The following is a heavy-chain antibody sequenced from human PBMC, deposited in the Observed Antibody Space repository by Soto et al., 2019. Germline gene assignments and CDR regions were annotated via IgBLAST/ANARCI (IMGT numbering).Heavy chain of an antibody. CDR1: GGTFSSYT. Sequence: SVKVSCTASGGTFSSYTISWVRQAPGQGLEWMGRIIPILGIANYAQKFQGRVTITADKSTSTAYMELSSLRSEDTAVYYCARAMVRGKNYYGVDVWGQGTTVTVSS. V-gene: IGHV1-69*02. D-gene: IGHD3-10*01. CDR2: IIPILGIA. J-gene: IGHJ6*02. CDR3: ARAMVRGKNYYGVDV.